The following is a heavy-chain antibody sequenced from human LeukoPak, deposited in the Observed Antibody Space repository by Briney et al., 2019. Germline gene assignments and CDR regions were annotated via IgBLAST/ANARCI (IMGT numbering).Heavy chain of an antibody. V-gene: IGHV3-23*01. CDR1: GFTFSSYA. CDR3: AKHLVAATRSRFDY. CDR2: ISGSGGST. J-gene: IGHJ4*02. D-gene: IGHD2-15*01. Sequence: GGSLRLSCAASGFTFSSYAMSWVRQAPAKGLEWVSAISGSGGSTYYADSVKGRFTISRDNSKNTLYLQMNSLRADDTAVYYCAKHLVAATRSRFDYWGQGTLVTVSS.